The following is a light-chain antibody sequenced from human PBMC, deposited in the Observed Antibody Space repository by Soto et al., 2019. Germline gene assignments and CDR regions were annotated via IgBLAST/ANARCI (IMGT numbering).Light chain of an antibody. J-gene: IGKJ2*01. CDR2: GAS. CDR3: QQYGSSPPYT. V-gene: IGKV3-20*01. CDR1: QSVSSSY. Sequence: EIVLTQSPGTLSLSPGERATLSCRASQSVSSSYLAWYQQKPGQAPRLLIYGASSRATGIPDRFSGSGSGTDFTLTISRLEPEDSAVYYWQQYGSSPPYTFGQGTKVEIK.